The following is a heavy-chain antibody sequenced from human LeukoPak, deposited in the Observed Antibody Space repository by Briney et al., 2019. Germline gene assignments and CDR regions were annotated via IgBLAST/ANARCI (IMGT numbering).Heavy chain of an antibody. CDR2: IYYSGST. CDR3: ARLGSPINWFDP. D-gene: IGHD6-13*01. Sequence: PSETLSLTCTVSGGSISSYYWSWIRQPPGKGLEWIGYIYYSGSTNYNPSLKSRATISVDTSKNQFPLKLSSVTAADTAVYYCARLGSPINWFDPWGQGTLVTVSS. V-gene: IGHV4-59*01. J-gene: IGHJ5*02. CDR1: GGSISSYY.